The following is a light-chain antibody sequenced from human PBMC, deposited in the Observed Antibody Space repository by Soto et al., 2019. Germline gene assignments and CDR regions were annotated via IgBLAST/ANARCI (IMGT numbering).Light chain of an antibody. CDR1: SSDIGIYNL. CDR3: RLSASRTTFM. J-gene: IGLJ3*02. Sequence: QSALTQPASVSGSPGQSITISCTGTSSDIGIYNLVSWYQQHPGKAPKLIIYEATKRPSGVSNRFSGSKSGNTVSLTVSGLQAEDEADYYCRLSASRTTFMFGGGTKLTVL. V-gene: IGLV2-23*02. CDR2: EAT.